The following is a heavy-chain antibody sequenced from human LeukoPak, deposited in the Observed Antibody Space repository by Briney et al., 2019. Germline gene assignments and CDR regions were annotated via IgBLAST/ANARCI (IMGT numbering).Heavy chain of an antibody. J-gene: IGHJ2*01. CDR1: GYTFTSYA. V-gene: IGHV1-69*06. D-gene: IGHD2-15*01. CDR2: IIPIFGTA. CDR3: ATRVGCSGGSCYNYWYFDL. Sequence: ASVKVSCKASGYTFTSYAISWVRQAPGQGLEWMGGIIPIFGTANYAQKFQGRVTITADKSTSTAYMELSSLRSEDTAVYYCATRVGCSGGSCYNYWYFDLWGRGTLVTVSS.